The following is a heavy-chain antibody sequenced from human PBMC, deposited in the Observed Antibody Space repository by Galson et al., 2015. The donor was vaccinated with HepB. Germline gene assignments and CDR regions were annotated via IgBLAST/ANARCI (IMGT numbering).Heavy chain of an antibody. CDR2: ISSNSTTI. CDR1: GFTLSYYS. CDR3: ARDVREWGNWYFDL. D-gene: IGHD3-3*01. Sequence: SLRLSCAASGFTLSYYSMNWVRQAPGKGLEWVSYISSNSTTIYYADSVKGRFTISRDNAKNSLYLQMNSLRDEDTAVYYCARDVREWGNWYFDLWGRGTLVIVSS. V-gene: IGHV3-48*02. J-gene: IGHJ2*01.